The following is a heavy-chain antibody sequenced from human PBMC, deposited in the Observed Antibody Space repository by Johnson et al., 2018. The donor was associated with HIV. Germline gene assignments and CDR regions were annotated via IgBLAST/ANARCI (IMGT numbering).Heavy chain of an antibody. Sequence: VQLVESGGGLVQPGRSLRLSCAASGFTFDDYAMHWVRQAPGKGLEWVSGISWNSGSIGYADSVKGRFTISRDNSKNTLYLQMNSLRAEDTAIYYYGSGSYYTGSAFDIWGQGTMVTVSS. CDR1: GFTFDDYA. CDR3: GSGSYYTGSAFDI. CDR2: ISWNSGSI. J-gene: IGHJ3*02. V-gene: IGHV3-9*01. D-gene: IGHD3-10*01.